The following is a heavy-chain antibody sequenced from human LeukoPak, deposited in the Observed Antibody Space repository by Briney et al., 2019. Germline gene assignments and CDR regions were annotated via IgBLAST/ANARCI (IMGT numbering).Heavy chain of an antibody. Sequence: SETLSLTCAVSGGSISSGGYSWSWIRQPPGKGLEWIGYIYHSGSTYYNPSLKSRVTISVDRSKNQFSLKLSSVTAADTAVYYCARGRRRSEFDYWGQGTLVTVSS. D-gene: IGHD3-3*01. CDR2: IYHSGST. CDR1: GGSISSGGYS. J-gene: IGHJ4*02. V-gene: IGHV4-30-2*01. CDR3: ARGRRRSEFDY.